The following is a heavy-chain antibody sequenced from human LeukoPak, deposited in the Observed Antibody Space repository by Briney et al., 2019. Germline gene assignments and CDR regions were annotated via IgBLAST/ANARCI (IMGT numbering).Heavy chain of an antibody. CDR3: ARGHQLPLYYFDY. Sequence: PSETLSLTCTVSGGSISSYYWSWLRQPPGKGLEWIGYIYYSGSTNYNPSLKSRVTISVDTSKNQFSLKLSSVTAADTAVYYCARGHQLPLYYFDYWGQGTLVTVSS. D-gene: IGHD2-2*01. CDR2: IYYSGST. V-gene: IGHV4-59*01. CDR1: GGSISSYY. J-gene: IGHJ4*02.